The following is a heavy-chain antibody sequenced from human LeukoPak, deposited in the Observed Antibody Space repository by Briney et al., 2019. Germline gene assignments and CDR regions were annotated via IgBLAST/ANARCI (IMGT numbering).Heavy chain of an antibody. J-gene: IGHJ4*02. CDR3: ARDFSGRYEFDY. Sequence: GRSLRLSCAASGFTFSSYGMHWVRQAPGKGLEWVAVIWYDGSNKYYADSVKGRFTISRDNSKNTLYLQMNSLGAEDTAVYYCARDFSGRYEFDYWGQGTLVTVSS. CDR1: GFTFSSYG. V-gene: IGHV3-33*01. CDR2: IWYDGSNK. D-gene: IGHD6-19*01.